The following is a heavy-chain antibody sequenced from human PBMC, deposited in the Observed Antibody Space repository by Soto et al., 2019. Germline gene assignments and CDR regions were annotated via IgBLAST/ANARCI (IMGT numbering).Heavy chain of an antibody. V-gene: IGHV1-18*01. D-gene: IGHD3-9*01. J-gene: IGHJ4*02. CDR1: GYTFTTDD. CDR2: ISAYNGNT. CDR3: ARERRRPYYDILTGYYPFDY. Sequence: ASVKVSCKASGYTFTTDDIGWVRQAPGQGLEWMGWISAYNGNTNYVQSLQGRVTMTTDTSTNTAYMELRSLRSDDTAVYYCARERRRPYYDILTGYYPFDYWGQGTLVTVSS.